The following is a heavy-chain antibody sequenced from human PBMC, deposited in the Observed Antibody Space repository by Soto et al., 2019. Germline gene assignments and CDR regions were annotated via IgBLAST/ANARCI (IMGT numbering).Heavy chain of an antibody. CDR2: VYNSGST. Sequence: NPSETLSLTCTVSGGSIISNYWTWIRQPPGKGLEWIGYVYNSGSTNYNPSLKSRVTISEDTSKSQLSLKVNSMTAADTAVYYCARYRREAVAGYTLDPWGQGISVTVSS. D-gene: IGHD6-13*01. J-gene: IGHJ5*02. CDR1: GGSIISNY. CDR3: ARYRREAVAGYTLDP. V-gene: IGHV4-59*01.